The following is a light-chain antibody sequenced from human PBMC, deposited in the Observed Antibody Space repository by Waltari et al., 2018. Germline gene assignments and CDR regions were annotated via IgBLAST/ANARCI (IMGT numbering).Light chain of an antibody. CDR1: SRYVCRYNL. CDR3: CSYAGGSTPWV. Sequence: QSALTQPASVSGSPGQSITISCTGTSRYVCRYNLVSWYQQYPGKAPKLMIYEVNKRPPGVSHRFSGSKSGNTASLTISGLQAEDEADYYCCSYAGGSTPWVFGGGTKLTVL. CDR2: EVN. V-gene: IGLV2-23*02. J-gene: IGLJ3*02.